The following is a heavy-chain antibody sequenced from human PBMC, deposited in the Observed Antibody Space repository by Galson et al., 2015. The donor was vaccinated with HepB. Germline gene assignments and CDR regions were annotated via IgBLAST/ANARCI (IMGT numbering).Heavy chain of an antibody. V-gene: IGHV1-69*02. CDR2: IIPILGIA. Sequence: SVKVSCKASGGTFSSYTISWVRQAPGQGLEWMGRIIPILGIANYAQKFQGRVTITADKSTSTAYMELSNLRSEDTAVYYCANLDYYGSGSYYNELGEFDYWGQGTLVTVSS. D-gene: IGHD3-10*01. J-gene: IGHJ4*02. CDR1: GGTFSSYT. CDR3: ANLDYYGSGSYYNELGEFDY.